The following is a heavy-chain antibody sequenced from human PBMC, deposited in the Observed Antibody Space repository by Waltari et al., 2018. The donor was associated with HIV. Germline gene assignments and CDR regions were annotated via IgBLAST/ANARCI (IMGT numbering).Heavy chain of an antibody. CDR3: ARTPSTLGFDS. J-gene: IGHJ5*01. D-gene: IGHD3-3*02. Sequence: QVQLQESGPGLVRPSETLSLTCTVSGGSISSYYWNWIRQSPGKGLEWIGYIYYSGSTNYNPSLKSRVTISIDTSKNQFSLNLSSVTAADTAVYYCARTPSTLGFDSWGQGTLVTVSS. V-gene: IGHV4-59*01. CDR1: GGSISSYY. CDR2: IYYSGST.